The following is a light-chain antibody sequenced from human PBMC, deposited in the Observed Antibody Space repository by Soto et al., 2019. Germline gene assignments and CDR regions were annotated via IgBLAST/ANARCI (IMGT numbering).Light chain of an antibody. V-gene: IGLV2-23*02. CDR2: EVS. CDR1: SSDVGSYNL. CDR3: CSYAGRDVV. Sequence: QSVLTQPASVSGSPGQSITISCTGTSSDVGSYNLVSWYQQHPGKAPKLMIYEVSKRPSGVSNRFSGSKSGNTASLTISGLQAEDEADYYCCSYAGRDVVFGGGTKLT. J-gene: IGLJ2*01.